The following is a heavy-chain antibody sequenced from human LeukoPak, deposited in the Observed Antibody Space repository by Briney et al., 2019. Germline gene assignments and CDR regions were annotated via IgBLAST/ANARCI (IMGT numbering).Heavy chain of an antibody. CDR3: ARENPFTIFGVVISWFDP. CDR1: GYSISSGYY. Sequence: NPSETLSLTCAVSGYSISSGYYWGWIRQPPGKGLEWIGYIYYSGSTNYNPSLKSRVTISVDTSKNQFSLKLSSVTAADTAVYYCARENPFTIFGVVISWFDPWGQGTLVTVSS. J-gene: IGHJ5*02. CDR2: IYYSGST. D-gene: IGHD3-3*01. V-gene: IGHV4-61*01.